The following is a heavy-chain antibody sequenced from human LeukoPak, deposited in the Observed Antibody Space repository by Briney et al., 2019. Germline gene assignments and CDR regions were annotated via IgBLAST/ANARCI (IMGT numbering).Heavy chain of an antibody. CDR1: RGSISSSSYY. CDR3: ARGPFYYDRGGAFDY. D-gene: IGHD3-22*01. CDR2: IYYSGSN. Sequence: PSETLSLTRTVSRGSISSSSYYWGWLRQPPGKGLEWLGSIYYSGSNYYNTSLKGRVTMSVDTSKNQFSLKLSSVTAADTAVYYCARGPFYYDRGGAFDYWGQGTLVTVSS. V-gene: IGHV4-39*01. J-gene: IGHJ4*02.